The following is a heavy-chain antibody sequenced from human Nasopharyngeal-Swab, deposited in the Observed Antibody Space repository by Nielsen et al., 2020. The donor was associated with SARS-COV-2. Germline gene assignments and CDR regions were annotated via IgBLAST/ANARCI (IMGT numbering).Heavy chain of an antibody. CDR1: GYTFTSYG. Sequence: ASVKVSCKASGYTFTSYGISWVRQAPGQGLEWMGWISAYNGNTNYAQKLQGRVTMTTDTSTSTAYMELRSLRSDDTAVYYCARVQWPPFLRGVEDYWGQGTLVTASS. CDR3: ARVQWPPFLRGVEDY. CDR2: ISAYNGNT. V-gene: IGHV1-18*04. J-gene: IGHJ4*02. D-gene: IGHD6-19*01.